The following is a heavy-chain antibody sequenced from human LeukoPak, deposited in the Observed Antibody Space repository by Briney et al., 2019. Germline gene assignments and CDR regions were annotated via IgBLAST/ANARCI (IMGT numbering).Heavy chain of an antibody. V-gene: IGHV3-23*01. CDR3: AKLSGYDYYFDY. D-gene: IGHD5-12*01. J-gene: IGHJ4*02. CDR1: GFTVSSNY. CDR2: ISGSGGST. Sequence: GGSLRLSCAASGFTVSSNYMSWVRQAPGKGLEWVSAISGSGGSTYYADSVKGRFTISRDNSKNTLYLQMNSLRAEDTAVYYCAKLSGYDYYFDYWGQGTLVTVSS.